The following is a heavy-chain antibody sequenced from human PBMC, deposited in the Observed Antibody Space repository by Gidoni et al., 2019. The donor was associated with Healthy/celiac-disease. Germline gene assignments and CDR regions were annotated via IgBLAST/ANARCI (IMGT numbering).Heavy chain of an antibody. CDR2: IRSKANGDAT. CDR1: GFTFSGSA. V-gene: IGHV3-73*01. J-gene: IGHJ2*01. D-gene: IGHD3-22*01. CDR3: TRHPYDSISWYFDL. Sequence: EVQLVESRGGLVQPGGSRQLPDAASGFTFSGSAMHWVRQASGKWLGWVGRIRSKANGDATAYAASVTCRFTSSSADSKHTAYLQMNSLNTEDTAVYYFTRHPYDSISWYFDLWGRGTLFTVSS.